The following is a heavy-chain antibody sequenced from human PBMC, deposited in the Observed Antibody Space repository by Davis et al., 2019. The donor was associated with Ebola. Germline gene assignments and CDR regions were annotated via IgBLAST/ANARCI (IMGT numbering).Heavy chain of an antibody. CDR2: INPSGGST. D-gene: IGHD1-26*01. Sequence: ASVKVSCKASGGTFSSYAISWVRQAPGQGLEWMGIINPSGGSTSYAQKFQGRVTMTRDTSTSTVYMELSSLRSEDTAVYYCASLWEPGGGMDVWGQGTTVTVSS. V-gene: IGHV1-46*01. CDR1: GGTFSSYA. CDR3: ASLWEPGGGMDV. J-gene: IGHJ6*02.